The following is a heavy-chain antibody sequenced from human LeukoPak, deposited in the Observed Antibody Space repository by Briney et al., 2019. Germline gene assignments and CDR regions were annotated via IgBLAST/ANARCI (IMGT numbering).Heavy chain of an antibody. D-gene: IGHD3-10*01. CDR3: ARGSAPFGGKGDY. CDR1: GYTFTSYD. J-gene: IGHJ4*02. Sequence: ASVKVSCKASGYTFTSYDINWVRQATGQGLEWMGWMNPNSGNTGYAQKFQGRATMTRNTSISTAYMELSSLRSEDTAVYYCARGSAPFGGKGDYWGQGTLVTVSS. CDR2: MNPNSGNT. V-gene: IGHV1-8*01.